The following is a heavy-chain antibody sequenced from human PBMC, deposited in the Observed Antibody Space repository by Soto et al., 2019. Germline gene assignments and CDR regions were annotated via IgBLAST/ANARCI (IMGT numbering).Heavy chain of an antibody. J-gene: IGHJ1*01. D-gene: IGHD2-15*01. Sequence: EVQLLESGGGLVQPGGSLRLSCAASGFTFSSYAMSWVRQAPGKGLEWVSAISGSGGSTYYADSVKGRFTISRDNSKNTLYLQMNSLRAEDTAVYYCAKDGYCSGGSCYSSATEYFQHWGQGTLVTVSS. CDR3: AKDGYCSGGSCYSSATEYFQH. CDR1: GFTFSSYA. CDR2: ISGSGGST. V-gene: IGHV3-23*01.